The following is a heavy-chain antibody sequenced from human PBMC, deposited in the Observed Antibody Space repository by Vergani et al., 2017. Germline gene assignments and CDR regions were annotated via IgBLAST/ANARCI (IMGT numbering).Heavy chain of an antibody. Sequence: QVQLVESGGGVVQPGTSLRLSCVVSGFALNRHAMYWVRQAPGKGLEWVVGISFDGTNEYYPDLVKGRFTISRDIAKNTLYLQVNSLRAEYTAVYYCARDRRGAFDIWGQGTMVTVSS. V-gene: IGHV3-30-3*01. CDR3: ARDRRGAFDI. J-gene: IGHJ3*02. CDR1: GFALNRHA. CDR2: ISFDGTNE.